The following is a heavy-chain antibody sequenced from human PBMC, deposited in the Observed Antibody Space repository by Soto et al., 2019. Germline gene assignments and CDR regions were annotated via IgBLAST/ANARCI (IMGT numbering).Heavy chain of an antibody. CDR2: IWYDGSNK. D-gene: IGHD3-3*01. CDR1: GFTFSSYG. V-gene: IGHV3-33*01. CDR3: ARPIFGVVIESPFDY. Sequence: GSLRLSCAASGFTFSSYGMHWVRQAPGKGLEWVAVIWYDGSNKYYADSVKGRFTISRDNSKNTLYLQMNSLRAEDTAVYYCARPIFGVVIESPFDYWGQGTLVTVSS. J-gene: IGHJ4*02.